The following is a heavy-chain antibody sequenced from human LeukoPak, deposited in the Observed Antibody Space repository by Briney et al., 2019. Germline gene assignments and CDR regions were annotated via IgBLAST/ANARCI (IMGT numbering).Heavy chain of an antibody. V-gene: IGHV4-59*01. D-gene: IGHD2-2*01. Sequence: SETLSLTCTVSGGSISGYYWSWIRQPPGKALEWIGFIYDTGSPNDNPSLKSRVTISKDTSKNQFSLKLSSVTAADTAVYFCARYCSKTSCYSTAFDIWGQGTMVAVSS. CDR3: ARYCSKTSCYSTAFDI. CDR2: IYDTGSP. J-gene: IGHJ3*02. CDR1: GGSISGYY.